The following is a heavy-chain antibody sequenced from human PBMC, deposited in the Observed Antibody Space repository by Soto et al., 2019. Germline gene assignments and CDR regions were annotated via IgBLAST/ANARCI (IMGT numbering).Heavy chain of an antibody. J-gene: IGHJ5*02. CDR1: GYTFTGYY. V-gene: IGHV1-2*02. D-gene: IGHD6-13*01. CDR3: ARPHSSSWYSNNWFDP. CDR2: INPNSGGT. Sequence: QVPLVQSGAEVKKPGASVKVSCKASGYTFTGYYMHWVRQAPGQGLEWMGWINPNSGGTNYAQKFQGRVTMTRDTSISTAYMELSRLRSDDTAVYYCARPHSSSWYSNNWFDPWGQGTLVTVSS.